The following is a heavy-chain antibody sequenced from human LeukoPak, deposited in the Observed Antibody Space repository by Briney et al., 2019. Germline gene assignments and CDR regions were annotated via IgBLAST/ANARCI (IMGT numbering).Heavy chain of an antibody. V-gene: IGHV1-2*02. CDR1: GYTFTGYY. J-gene: IGHJ4*02. Sequence: ASVKVSCKASGYTFTGYYIHWVRQAPAQGLEWMGWINPNSGGTNYAQKFQGRVTMTRDTSISTPYMELSRLRSDDTAVYYCARGGDSSSWFTSPDYWGQGTLVTVSS. CDR3: ARGGDSSSWFTSPDY. CDR2: INPNSGGT. D-gene: IGHD6-13*01.